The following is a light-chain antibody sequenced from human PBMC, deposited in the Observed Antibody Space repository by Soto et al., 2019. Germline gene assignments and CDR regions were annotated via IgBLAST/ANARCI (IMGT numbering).Light chain of an antibody. V-gene: IGKV4-1*01. J-gene: IGKJ2*01. CDR1: QRVLYNSDNNNY. CDR3: QLYYQTPSYA. CDR2: WAS. Sequence: DIVMTQSPDSLTLSPGERATINCRSSQRVLYNSDNNNYLPWYQHKPGQPPKLLISWASTPEPGVSDRFSGGGSGTDFAISLSSRKAEDAAVYYCQLYYQTPSYAFGQGTKVEIK.